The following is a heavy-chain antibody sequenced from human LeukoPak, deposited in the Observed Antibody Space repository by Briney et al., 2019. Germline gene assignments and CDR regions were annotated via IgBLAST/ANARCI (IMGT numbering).Heavy chain of an antibody. Sequence: TSETLSLTCAVYGGSFSGYYWSWIRQPPGKGLEWIGEINHSGSTNYNPSLKNRVTISVDTSKNQFSLKLSSVTAADTAVYYCARGYRSLYCGSGSPNAVNWFDPWGQGTLVTVSS. CDR2: INHSGST. CDR1: GGSFSGYY. J-gene: IGHJ5*02. D-gene: IGHD3-10*01. CDR3: ARGYRSLYCGSGSPNAVNWFDP. V-gene: IGHV4-34*01.